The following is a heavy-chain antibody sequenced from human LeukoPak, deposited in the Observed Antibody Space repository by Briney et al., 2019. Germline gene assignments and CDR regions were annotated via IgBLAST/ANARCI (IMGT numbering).Heavy chain of an antibody. Sequence: VASVKVSCKASGYTFTSYGISWVRQAPGQGLEWMGWSSAYNGNTDYAQKLQGRVTMTTDTSTSTAYMELRSLRSDDTAVYYCARVSAVYYYGSSDAFDIWGQGTMVTVSS. CDR2: SSAYNGNT. D-gene: IGHD3-22*01. CDR3: ARVSAVYYYGSSDAFDI. J-gene: IGHJ3*02. CDR1: GYTFTSYG. V-gene: IGHV1-18*01.